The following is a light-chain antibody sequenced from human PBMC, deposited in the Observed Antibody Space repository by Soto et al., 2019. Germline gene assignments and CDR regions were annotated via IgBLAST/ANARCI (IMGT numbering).Light chain of an antibody. J-gene: IGKJ1*01. CDR2: GAS. Sequence: EIVLTQSPGTLSLSPGERATLSCRASQSVSSSYLAWYQQKPGQAPRLLIYGASSRATGIPDRFSGSGSGTHFTLTISRLEPEDFAVYYCQQYGSSAGWTFGQGTKVEIK. CDR3: QQYGSSAGWT. CDR1: QSVSSSY. V-gene: IGKV3-20*01.